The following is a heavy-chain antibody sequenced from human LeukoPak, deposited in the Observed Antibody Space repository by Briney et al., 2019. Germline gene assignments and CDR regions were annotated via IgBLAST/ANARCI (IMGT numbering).Heavy chain of an antibody. CDR2: ISYDGRNK. CDR1: GFTFSSYA. V-gene: IGHV3-30*04. CDR3: AREAHSNAYYFDY. J-gene: IGHJ4*02. D-gene: IGHD4-11*01. Sequence: GGSLRLSCAASGFTFSSYAMSWVRQAPGKGLEWVAVISYDGRNKYYADSVKGRFTVSRDNPKNTLYLQMNSLRAEDTAVYHCAREAHSNAYYFDYWGQGTLVTVSS.